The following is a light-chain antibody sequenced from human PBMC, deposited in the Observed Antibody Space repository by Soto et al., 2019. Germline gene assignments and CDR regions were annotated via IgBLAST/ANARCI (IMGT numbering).Light chain of an antibody. CDR3: QQYNNWPPPP. CDR1: QSVSSN. J-gene: IGKJ5*01. CDR2: GAS. Sequence: EIVMTQSPATLSVSPGERATLSCRASQSVSSNLAWYQQKPGQAPRLLIYGASTRATGIPARFSGSGSGTEFTLTISSLQSEDFAGYYCQQYNNWPPPPFGQDTRLEVK. V-gene: IGKV3-15*01.